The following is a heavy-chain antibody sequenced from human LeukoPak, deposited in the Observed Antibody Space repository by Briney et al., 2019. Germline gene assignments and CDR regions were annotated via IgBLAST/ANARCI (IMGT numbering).Heavy chain of an antibody. V-gene: IGHV4-59*01. D-gene: IGHD6-19*01. J-gene: IGHJ3*02. CDR3: ARLAAGDAFDI. CDR2: IYYSGST. CDR1: GGSISSYY. Sequence: SETLSLTCTVSGGSISSYYWSWIRQPPGKGLERIGYIYYSGSTNYNPSLKSRVTISVDTSKNQFSLKLSSVTAADTAVYYCARLAAGDAFDIWGQGTMVTVSS.